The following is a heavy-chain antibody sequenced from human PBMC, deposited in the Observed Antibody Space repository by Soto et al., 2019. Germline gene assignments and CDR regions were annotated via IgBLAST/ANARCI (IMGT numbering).Heavy chain of an antibody. CDR1: GGSFSGYY. D-gene: IGHD2-2*01. Sequence: VQLQQWGAGLLKPSETLSLTCAVSGGSFSGYYWGWVRQPPGKGLEWIGDINHTGGSNYNPSLNSRVMISVDTAKTQFSLNVTSVTAADTAVYYCAREVGYYSATRRNLYFDYWGPGTLVTVSS. CDR3: AREVGYYSATRRNLYFDY. J-gene: IGHJ4*02. V-gene: IGHV4-34*01. CDR2: INHTGGS.